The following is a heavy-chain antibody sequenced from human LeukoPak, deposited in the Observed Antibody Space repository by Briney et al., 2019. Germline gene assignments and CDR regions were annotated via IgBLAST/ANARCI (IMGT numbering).Heavy chain of an antibody. CDR2: ISGTGGST. V-gene: IGHV3-23*01. J-gene: IGHJ6*02. D-gene: IGHD6-6*01. CDR1: GFTFISYA. CDR3: AKAPRYYYAMDV. Sequence: GGSLRLSCAASGFTFISYAMTWVRQAPGKGLEWVSAISGTGGSTYYVDSVKGRFTISRDNSKNTLYLQINSLRAEDTAIYYCAKAPRYYYAMDVWGQGTTVTVSS.